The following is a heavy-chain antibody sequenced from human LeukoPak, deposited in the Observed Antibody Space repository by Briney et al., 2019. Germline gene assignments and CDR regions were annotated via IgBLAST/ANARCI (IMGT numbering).Heavy chain of an antibody. D-gene: IGHD6-19*01. J-gene: IGHJ6*03. Sequence: SVKVSCKASGGTFSSYTIRWVGQAPGQGLEWMGRIIPILGIANYEQKFQGRVTITADKSTSTAYMELSSLSSEDTPVYYCARAVHYYYMDVWGKGTTVTVSS. CDR2: IIPILGIA. CDR1: GGTFSSYT. V-gene: IGHV1-69*02. CDR3: ARAVHYYYMDV.